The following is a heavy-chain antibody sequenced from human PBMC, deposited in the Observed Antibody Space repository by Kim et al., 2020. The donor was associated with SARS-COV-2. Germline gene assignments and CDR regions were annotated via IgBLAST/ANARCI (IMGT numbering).Heavy chain of an antibody. CDR1: GGSISSGGYY. CDR2: IYYSGST. Sequence: SETLSLTCTVSGGSISSGGYYWSWIRQHPGKGLEWIGYIYYSGSTYYNPSLKSRVTISVDTSKNQFSLKPSSVTAADTAVYYCARAAFGGVIVSYWGQGTLVTVSS. D-gene: IGHD3-16*02. J-gene: IGHJ4*02. CDR3: ARAAFGGVIVSY. V-gene: IGHV4-31*03.